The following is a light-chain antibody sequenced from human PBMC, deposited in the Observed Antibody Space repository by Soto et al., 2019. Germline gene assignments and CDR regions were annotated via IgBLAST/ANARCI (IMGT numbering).Light chain of an antibody. Sequence: EIVLTQSLATLSVSQGERATLSCRASESVSNNLAWYQQKPGQAPRLLIFGASARATGIPARFSGSGSGTEFTLTISSLQSEDFAVYYCQQYNKWPLTFGGGTKVEIK. CDR2: GAS. V-gene: IGKV3-15*01. J-gene: IGKJ4*01. CDR1: ESVSNN. CDR3: QQYNKWPLT.